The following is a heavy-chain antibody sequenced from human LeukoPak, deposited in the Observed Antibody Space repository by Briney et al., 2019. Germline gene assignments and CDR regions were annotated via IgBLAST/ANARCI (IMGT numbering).Heavy chain of an antibody. V-gene: IGHV1/OR15-1*04. J-gene: IGHJ5*02. CDR2: INPNSGGT. Sequence: ASVKVSCKAPGYIFTDYYMHWVRQAPGQELGWMGRINPNSGGTNYAQKFQGRVTMTRDTSISTAYMELSSLRSEDTAVYYCARGGDILTGYYPNWFDPWGQGTLVTVSS. D-gene: IGHD3-9*01. CDR3: ARGGDILTGYYPNWFDP. CDR1: GYIFTDYY.